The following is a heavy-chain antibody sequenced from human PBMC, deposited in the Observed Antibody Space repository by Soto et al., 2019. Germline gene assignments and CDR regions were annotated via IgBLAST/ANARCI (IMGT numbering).Heavy chain of an antibody. CDR1: GFTFSNDG. CDR2: IWYDGRNK. D-gene: IGHD2-21*02. V-gene: IGHV3-33*01. CDR3: ARGWYCGGDCYEWYFDL. Sequence: QVQLVQSGGGVVQPGRSLRLSCAGSGFTFSNDGMHWDRQAPGKALEWVAVIWYDGRNKYYADSVKGRFTISRDNSKNTLYLQMNSLRTEDMAVYFCARGWYCGGDCYEWYFDLWGRGTLVTVSS. J-gene: IGHJ2*01.